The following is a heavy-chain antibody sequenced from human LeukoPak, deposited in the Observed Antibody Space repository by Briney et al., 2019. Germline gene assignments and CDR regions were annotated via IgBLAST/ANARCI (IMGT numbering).Heavy chain of an antibody. CDR1: GFSFSSYT. D-gene: IGHD3-3*01. V-gene: IGHV3-21*01. CDR3: ARDRSAEYYFDY. J-gene: IGHJ4*02. CDR2: ISGSSSCI. Sequence: GGSLRLSCAASGFSFSSYTMNWVRQAPGKGLEWVSSISGSSSCIYYADSVKGRFTISRDNAKNSLFLQMNSLRAEDTAVYYCARDRSAEYYFDYWGQGTLVTVSS.